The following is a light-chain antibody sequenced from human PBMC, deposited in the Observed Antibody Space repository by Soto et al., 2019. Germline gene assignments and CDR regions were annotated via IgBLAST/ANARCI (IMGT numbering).Light chain of an antibody. CDR3: QQSHSTPLT. V-gene: IGKV1-39*01. Sequence: IQMTQSPSTLSASVGDRVTITCRASQSISRYLNWYRQRPGKAPKFLIYAASNLQSGVPSRFSGSGFGTDFTLTISSLQPEDFATYYCQQSHSTPLTFGGGTKVDNK. J-gene: IGKJ4*01. CDR2: AAS. CDR1: QSISRY.